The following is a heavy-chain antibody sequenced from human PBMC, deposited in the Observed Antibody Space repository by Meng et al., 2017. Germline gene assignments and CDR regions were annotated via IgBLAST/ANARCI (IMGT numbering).Heavy chain of an antibody. CDR3: ARGDWNDAWYFDL. CDR2: IWYDGNNK. J-gene: IGHJ2*01. V-gene: IGHV3-33*01. D-gene: IGHD1-1*01. Sequence: VQVRGLGGGLLQPGGPGRLPCAASGSTFSRHDMRWVRQASGKGLELVAVIWYDGNNKYYADSVKGRFTISRDNSKNTLYLQMNSLRAEDTAVYYCARGDWNDAWYFDLWGRGTLVTVSS. CDR1: GSTFSRHD.